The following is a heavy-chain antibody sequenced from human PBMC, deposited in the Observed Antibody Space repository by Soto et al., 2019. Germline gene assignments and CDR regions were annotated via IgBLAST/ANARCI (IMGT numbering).Heavy chain of an antibody. J-gene: IGHJ1*01. CDR2: IIPTLGIA. V-gene: IGHV1-69*04. CDR3: ARDWYSNVGSAVYFQH. Sequence: SVKVSCKASGGTFSSYTISWVRQAPGQGLEWMGRIIPTLGIANYAQKFQGRVTITADKSTSTAYMELSSLRSEDTAVYYCARDWYSNVGSAVYFQHWGQGTLVTVSS. D-gene: IGHD6-13*01. CDR1: GGTFSSYT.